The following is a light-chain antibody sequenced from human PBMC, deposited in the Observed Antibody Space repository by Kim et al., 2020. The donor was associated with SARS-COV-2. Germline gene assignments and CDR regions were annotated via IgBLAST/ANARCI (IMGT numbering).Light chain of an antibody. CDR2: GVS. V-gene: IGLV2-14*03. CDR3: SSYTSSSTVI. J-gene: IGLJ2*01. Sequence: GQSITISCTGTSSDIGGYNYVSWYQQHPGKAPKLMIYGVSSRPSGITDRFSGSKAGNTASLTSSGLQAEDEADYYCSSYTSSSTVIFGGGTKLTVL. CDR1: SSDIGGYNY.